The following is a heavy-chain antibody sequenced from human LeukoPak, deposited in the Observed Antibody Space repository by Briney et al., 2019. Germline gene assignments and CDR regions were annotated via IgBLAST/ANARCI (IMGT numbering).Heavy chain of an antibody. V-gene: IGHV3-7*01. CDR1: GFTFSSYW. D-gene: IGHD2-2*01. Sequence: AGESLKISCAASGFTFSSYWMSWVRQAPGKGLEWVANIKQDGSEKYYVDSVKGRFTISRDNAKNSLYLQMNSLRAEDTAVYYCARDGDIVVVPAPFDYWGQGTLVTVSS. J-gene: IGHJ4*02. CDR3: ARDGDIVVVPAPFDY. CDR2: IKQDGSEK.